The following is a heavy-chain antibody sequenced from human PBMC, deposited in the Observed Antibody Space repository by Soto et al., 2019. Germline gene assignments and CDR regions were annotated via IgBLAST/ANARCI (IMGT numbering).Heavy chain of an antibody. CDR1: GFTFSSYG. CDR2: ISYDGSNK. CDR3: TRGGVSGTFDY. V-gene: IGHV3-30*03. J-gene: IGHJ4*02. D-gene: IGHD2-15*01. Sequence: GGSLRLSWAASGFTFSSYGMHWVRQAPGKGLEWVAVISYDGSNKYYADSVKGRFTISRDNAKNTLYLQMNSLRAEDTAVYYCTRGGVSGTFDYWGQGTLVTVSS.